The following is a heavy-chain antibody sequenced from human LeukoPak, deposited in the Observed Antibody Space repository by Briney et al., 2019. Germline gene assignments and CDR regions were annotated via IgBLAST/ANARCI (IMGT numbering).Heavy chain of an antibody. J-gene: IGHJ4*02. CDR1: GFTFSSYS. CDR2: ISSSSSTT. V-gene: IGHV3-48*01. CDR3: ATHRDHGGNSGSPLDY. D-gene: IGHD2-21*02. Sequence: PGGSLRLSCAASGFTFSSYSMNWVRQAPGKGLEWVSYISSSSSTTYYADSVKGRFTISRDNSKNTLFLQMTSLRAEDTAVYYCATHRDHGGNSGSPLDYWGQGTLVTVSS.